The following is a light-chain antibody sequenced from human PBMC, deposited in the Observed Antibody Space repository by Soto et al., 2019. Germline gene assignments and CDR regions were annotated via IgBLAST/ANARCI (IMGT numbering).Light chain of an antibody. Sequence: EIRMTQSPGTLSVSPGERATLSCRAAQGVTTNFAWYQQKSGQSPRLLIYDVSNRATGVPARFSGSGSEADFTLTISGLRSDDSEVYFCPQYTNCHFSSVQGTRLEI. CDR2: DVS. V-gene: IGKV3-15*01. CDR3: PQYTNCHFS. J-gene: IGKJ5*01. CDR1: QGVTTN.